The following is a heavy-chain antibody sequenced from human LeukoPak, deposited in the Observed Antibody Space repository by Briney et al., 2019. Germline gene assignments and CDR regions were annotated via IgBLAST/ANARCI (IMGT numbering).Heavy chain of an antibody. V-gene: IGHV4-30-2*01. D-gene: IGHD1-7*01. CDR3: ARGSSIKGTTCDY. J-gene: IGHJ4*02. Sequence: PSQTLSLTCAVSGGSISSGGYSWSWIRQPPGKGLEWIGYIYHSGSTYYNPSLKSRVTISVDRSKNQFSLKLSSVTAADTAVYYCARGSSIKGTTCDYWGQGTLVTVSS. CDR2: IYHSGST. CDR1: GGSISSGGYS.